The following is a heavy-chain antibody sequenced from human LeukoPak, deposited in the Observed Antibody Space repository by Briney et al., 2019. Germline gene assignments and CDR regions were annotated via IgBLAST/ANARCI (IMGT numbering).Heavy chain of an antibody. V-gene: IGHV3-23*01. CDR2: ISGSGGST. J-gene: IGHJ4*02. Sequence: PGGSLRLSCAASGFTFSSYAMSWVRQAPGKGLEWVSAISGSGGSTYYADSVKGRFTISRDNSKNTLYLQMNSLRAEDTAVYYCAKGWVPTYYYGSGSSFDYWGQGTLVTVSS. D-gene: IGHD3-10*01. CDR3: AKGWVPTYYYGSGSSFDY. CDR1: GFTFSSYA.